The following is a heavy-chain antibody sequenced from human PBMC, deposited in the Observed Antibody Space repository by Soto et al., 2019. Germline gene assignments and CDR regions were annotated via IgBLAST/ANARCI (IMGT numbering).Heavy chain of an antibody. J-gene: IGHJ4*02. V-gene: IGHV3-23*01. CDR2: ISGSGGST. D-gene: IGHD4-17*01. CDR1: GFTFSNYA. CDR3: ASNNGDYYGNFDS. Sequence: EVQLLESGGGLVQPGGSLRLSCAASGFTFSNYAMSWVRQAPGKGLEWVSTISGSGGSTFYADSVKGRFTISRDNSKNTLYLQMNNLRVEDTAVYYCASNNGDYYGNFDSWGQGTLVTVSS.